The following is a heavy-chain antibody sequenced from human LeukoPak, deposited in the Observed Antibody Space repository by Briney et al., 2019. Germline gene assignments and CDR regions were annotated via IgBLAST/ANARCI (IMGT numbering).Heavy chain of an antibody. CDR1: GGSFSGYY. D-gene: IGHD3-22*01. CDR3: ARGRDRYYYDSSGQPYHY. Sequence: SETLSPTCAVYGGSFSGYYWSWIRQPPGKGLEWIGEINHSGSTNYNPSLKSRVTISVDTSKNQFSLKLSSVTAADTAVYYCARGRDRYYYDSSGQPYHYWGQGTLVTVSS. V-gene: IGHV4-34*01. J-gene: IGHJ4*02. CDR2: INHSGST.